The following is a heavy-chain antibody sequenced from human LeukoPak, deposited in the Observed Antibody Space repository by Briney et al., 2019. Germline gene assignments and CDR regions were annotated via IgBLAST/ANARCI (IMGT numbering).Heavy chain of an antibody. CDR3: ARDIVATMGSDY. CDR2: INHSGST. Sequence: ASETLSLTCAVYGGSFSGYYWSWIRQPPGKGLEWIGEINHSGSTNYNPSLKSRVTMSVDTSKNQFSLKLSSVTAADTAVYYCARDIVATMGSDYWGQGTLVTVSS. D-gene: IGHD5-12*01. V-gene: IGHV4-34*01. CDR1: GGSFSGYY. J-gene: IGHJ4*02.